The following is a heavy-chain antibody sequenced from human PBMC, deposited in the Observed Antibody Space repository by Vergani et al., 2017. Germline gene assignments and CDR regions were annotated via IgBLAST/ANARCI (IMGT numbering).Heavy chain of an antibody. D-gene: IGHD3-10*01. CDR1: GYTFTSYG. CDR2: ISAYNGNT. J-gene: IGHJ6*03. Sequence: QVQLVQSGAEVKTPGASVTVSCKASGYTFTSYGISWVRQAPGQGLEWMGWISAYNGNTNYAQKLQGRVTMTTDTSTSTAYMELRSLRSDDTAVYYCARVRGNGRYYYYYYMDVWGKGTTVTVSS. V-gene: IGHV1-18*04. CDR3: ARVRGNGRYYYYYYMDV.